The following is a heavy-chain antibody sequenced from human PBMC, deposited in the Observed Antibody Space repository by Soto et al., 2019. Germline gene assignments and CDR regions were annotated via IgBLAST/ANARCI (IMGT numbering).Heavy chain of an antibody. CDR3: TRDKVTRPYTYRFYDMDA. CDR1: GFTYSTYG. Sequence: GGSLRLSCAASGFTYSTYGINWVRQAPGKGLEWVSSISISSSYIYYPHSVKVRFAITRDNAKTSLNPHMNSMRAEDTALYFCTRDKVTRPYTYRFYDMDALDQETTVTVSS. CDR2: ISISSSYI. J-gene: IGHJ6*02. V-gene: IGHV3-21*01. D-gene: IGHD2-2*02.